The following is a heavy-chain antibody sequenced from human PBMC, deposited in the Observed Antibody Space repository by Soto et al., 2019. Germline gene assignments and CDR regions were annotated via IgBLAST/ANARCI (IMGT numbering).Heavy chain of an antibody. Sequence: ASVKVSCKASGYTFTSYGISWVRQAPGQGLEWMGWISAYNGNTNYAQKLQGRVTMTTDTSTSTAYMELRSLRSDDTAVYYCARLLQRGGSYHAAFDIWGQGTMVTVSS. CDR3: ARLLQRGGSYHAAFDI. D-gene: IGHD1-26*01. V-gene: IGHV1-18*01. J-gene: IGHJ3*02. CDR1: GYTFTSYG. CDR2: ISAYNGNT.